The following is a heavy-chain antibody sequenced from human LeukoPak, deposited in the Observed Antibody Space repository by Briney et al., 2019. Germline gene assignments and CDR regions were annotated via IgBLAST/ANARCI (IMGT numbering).Heavy chain of an antibody. J-gene: IGHJ4*02. CDR3: ARDQYDTWSRRGNFDS. CDR2: IKLDGSEK. CDR1: GFTFSNYG. Sequence: GGSLRLSCVASGFTFSNYGMNWVRQAPGKGLEWVANIKLDGSEKNYVDSVKGRFTISRDNTKNSLYLQMNSLRVEDTAVFYCARDQYDTWSRRGNFDSWGQGTLVIVSS. D-gene: IGHD3-3*01. V-gene: IGHV3-7*03.